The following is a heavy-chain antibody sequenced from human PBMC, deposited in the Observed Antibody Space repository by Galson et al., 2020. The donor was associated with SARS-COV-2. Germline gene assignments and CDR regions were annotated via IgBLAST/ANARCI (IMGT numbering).Heavy chain of an antibody. V-gene: IGHV4-39*01. CDR2: IYSTGST. J-gene: IGHJ3*01. CDR1: GGSINTASYY. Sequence: SETLSLTCNVSGGSINTASYYWAWIRQPPGKGLDWFGSIYSTGSTHYNPSLKSRVTISIDTSENRFSLRLRSVTAADTAVYYCARHDVILTVYNPDGFDVWGQGTLVTFSS. D-gene: IGHD3-9*01. CDR3: ARHDVILTVYNPDGFDV.